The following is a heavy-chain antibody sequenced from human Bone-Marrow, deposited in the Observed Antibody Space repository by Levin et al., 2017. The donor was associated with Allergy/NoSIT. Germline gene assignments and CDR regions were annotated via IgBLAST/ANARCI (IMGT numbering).Heavy chain of an antibody. Sequence: GGSLRLSCAVSGFTFSTYVMSWVRQPPGMGLEWVSTISDSGGTTHYADSVKGRFTISRDNSKDTLFLQMNSLRAEDTAVYYCAEQAGGLAGTLGVWGQGATVTVSS. D-gene: IGHD7-27*01. V-gene: IGHV3-23*01. CDR3: AEQAGGLAGTLGV. J-gene: IGHJ6*02. CDR2: ISDSGGTT. CDR1: GFTFSTYV.